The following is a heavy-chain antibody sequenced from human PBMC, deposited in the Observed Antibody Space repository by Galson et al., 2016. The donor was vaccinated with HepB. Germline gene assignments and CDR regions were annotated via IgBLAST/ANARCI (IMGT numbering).Heavy chain of an antibody. V-gene: IGHV4-59*01. J-gene: IGHJ6*02. CDR3: ARDDSGGWYGFHYGMDV. Sequence: SETLSLTCTVSGASISGYYLSWIRQLPGKGLEWIGYIYYSGRTNYNPSLKSRITISVDTSKNQFSLRLSSVTAADTAVYYCARDDSGGWYGFHYGMDVWGQGTTVTVSS. CDR2: IYYSGRT. CDR1: GASISGYY. D-gene: IGHD6-19*01.